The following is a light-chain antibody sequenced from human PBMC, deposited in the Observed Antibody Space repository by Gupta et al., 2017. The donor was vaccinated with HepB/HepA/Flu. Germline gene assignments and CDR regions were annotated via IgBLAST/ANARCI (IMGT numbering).Light chain of an antibody. CDR3: QQNNYWPLIT. CDR2: GAS. CDR1: QSVSSN. J-gene: IGKJ4*01. V-gene: IGKV3-15*01. Sequence: EIVMTQSPATLSVSPGERATLACRASQSVSSNLAWYQQKPGQAPRLLIYGASTRDTGVPARFSGSGFGIEFTLTISSRQSEDFAVYYCQQNNYWPLITFGRGTKVEIK.